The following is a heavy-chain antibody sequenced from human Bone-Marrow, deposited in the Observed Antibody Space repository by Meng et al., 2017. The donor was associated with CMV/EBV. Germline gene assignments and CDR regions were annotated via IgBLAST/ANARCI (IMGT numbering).Heavy chain of an antibody. CDR2: SNAGNGNT. CDR1: GYTFTSYD. Sequence: ASVKVSCKASGYTFTSYDINWVRQATGQRLEWMGWSNAGNGNTKYSQEFQGRVTITRDTSASTAYMELSSLRSEDTAVYYCARGDCGGDCYHYYYYGMDVWGQGTTVTVSS. J-gene: IGHJ6*02. V-gene: IGHV1-3*02. D-gene: IGHD2-21*01. CDR3: ARGDCGGDCYHYYYYGMDV.